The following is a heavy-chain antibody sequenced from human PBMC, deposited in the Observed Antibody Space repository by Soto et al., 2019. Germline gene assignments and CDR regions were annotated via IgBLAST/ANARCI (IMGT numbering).Heavy chain of an antibody. Sequence: GGSLRLSGAASEFTFSSYAMSWVRQAPGKGLEWVSTITGSAFSTYNADSVKGRFTISRDSSKNTLYLQTNSLRAEDTAVYYCAKDPQQPPSDYGMDVWGQGTTVTVSS. V-gene: IGHV3-23*01. CDR2: ITGSAFST. D-gene: IGHD6-13*01. CDR3: AKDPQQPPSDYGMDV. J-gene: IGHJ6*02. CDR1: EFTFSSYA.